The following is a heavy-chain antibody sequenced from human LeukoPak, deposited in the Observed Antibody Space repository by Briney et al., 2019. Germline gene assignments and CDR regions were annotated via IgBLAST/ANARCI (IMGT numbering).Heavy chain of an antibody. CDR2: FDPEDGET. D-gene: IGHD2-15*01. V-gene: IGHV1-24*01. CDR3: ATVVCSGGSCSPNGGVWFDP. J-gene: IGHJ5*02. CDR1: GYTLTELS. Sequence: ASVKVSCKVSGYTLTELSMHWVRQAPGKGLEWMGGFDPEDGETIYAQKFQGRVTMTEDTSTDTAYMELSSLRSEDTAVYYCATVVCSGGSCSPNGGVWFDPWGQGTLVTVSS.